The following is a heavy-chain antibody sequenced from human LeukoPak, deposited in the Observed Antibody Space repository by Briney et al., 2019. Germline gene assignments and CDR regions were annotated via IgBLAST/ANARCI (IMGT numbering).Heavy chain of an antibody. D-gene: IGHD2-15*01. J-gene: IGHJ4*02. CDR1: GGSISSGGYY. Sequence: SETLSLTCTVSGGSISSGGYYWSWIRQHPRKGLEWIGYIYYSGSTYYNPSLKSRVTISVDKSKNQFSLKLSSVTAADTAVYYCARGSVAGFDYWGQGTLVTVSS. V-gene: IGHV4-31*03. CDR2: IYYSGST. CDR3: ARGSVAGFDY.